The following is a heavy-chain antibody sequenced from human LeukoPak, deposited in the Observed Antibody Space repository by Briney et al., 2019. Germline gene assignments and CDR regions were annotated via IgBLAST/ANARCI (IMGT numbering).Heavy chain of an antibody. D-gene: IGHD3-16*01. CDR1: GFTFSNYW. V-gene: IGHV3-74*01. Sequence: GGSLRLSCAASGFTFSNYWMHWVRQAPGKGLLWVSRTNSDGSSTIYADSVKGRFTISRDNAKNTLYLQMNSLRVEDTAVYYCVREYYGAFDHWGQGTLVSVSS. CDR3: VREYYGAFDH. CDR2: TNSDGSST. J-gene: IGHJ4*02.